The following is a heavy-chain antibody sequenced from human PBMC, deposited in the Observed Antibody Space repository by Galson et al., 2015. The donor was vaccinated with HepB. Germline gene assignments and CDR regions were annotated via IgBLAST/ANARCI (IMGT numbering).Heavy chain of an antibody. CDR3: ARDGAGVVPPNPSDAFDI. V-gene: IGHV3-11*01. Sequence: SLRLSCAASGFTFSDFYMSWMRQAPGKGLEWISYISDSDRTKYYADSVKGRFTISRDNAKNSLHLQMNSLRAEDTAVYYCARDGAGVVPPNPSDAFDIWGQGTMVTVSP. J-gene: IGHJ3*02. D-gene: IGHD2-2*01. CDR1: GFTFSDFY. CDR2: ISDSDRTK.